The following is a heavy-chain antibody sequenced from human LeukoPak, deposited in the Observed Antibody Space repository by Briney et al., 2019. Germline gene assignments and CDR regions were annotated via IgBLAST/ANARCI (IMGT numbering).Heavy chain of an antibody. V-gene: IGHV3-9*01. D-gene: IGHD3-10*01. CDR1: GFTFSSYS. CDR3: AKDIVKGSASGTFDH. J-gene: IGHJ4*02. CDR2: ISWNSGHL. Sequence: GGSLRLSCAASGFTFSSYSMNWVRQAPGKGLEWVASISWNSGHLGYGDSVEGRFTVSRDNAKNSLSLEMNSLRVEDTAFYFCAKDIVKGSASGTFDHWGQGTLVTVSS.